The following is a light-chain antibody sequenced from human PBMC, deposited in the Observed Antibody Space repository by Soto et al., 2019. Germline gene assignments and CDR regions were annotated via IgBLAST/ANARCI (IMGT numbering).Light chain of an antibody. Sequence: DIVMTQSPDSLAVSLGERATINCKSSQSVLSSSNNKNYLAWCQQKPGQPPKLLIYWASTRESGVPDRFSGSGSGTDFTLTISSLQAEDVAVYYCQQYYSTPYTFGQGTKLEIK. V-gene: IGKV4-1*01. CDR1: QSVLSSSNNKNY. CDR2: WAS. J-gene: IGKJ2*01. CDR3: QQYYSTPYT.